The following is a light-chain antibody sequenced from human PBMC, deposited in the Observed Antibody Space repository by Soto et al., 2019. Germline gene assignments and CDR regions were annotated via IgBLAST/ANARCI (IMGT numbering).Light chain of an antibody. CDR2: DAS. J-gene: IGKJ4*01. Sequence: EIVLTQSPATLSLSPGERATLSCGASQSVSDNSLAWYQQKPGLAPRLLIYDASTRATGIPDRFSGSGSGTDFTLTISRLEPADFAVYYCQQYGSLRLTFGGGTKVEI. V-gene: IGKV3D-20*01. CDR1: QSVSDNS. CDR3: QQYGSLRLT.